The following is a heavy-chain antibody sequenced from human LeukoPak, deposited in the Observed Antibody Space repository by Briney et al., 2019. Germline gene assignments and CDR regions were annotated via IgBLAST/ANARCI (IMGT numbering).Heavy chain of an antibody. D-gene: IGHD3-9*01. Sequence: PGGSLRLSCAASGFTFTRSAMSWVRQAPGKGLEWVSAFSGGGDTYYAASVKGRFTISRDTSKNTLYLQMNSLSAEDTAVYYCAKEGLRYFDFDFWGQGTLVTVSS. CDR1: GFTFTRSA. V-gene: IGHV3-23*01. CDR2: FSGGGDT. J-gene: IGHJ4*02. CDR3: AKEGLRYFDFDF.